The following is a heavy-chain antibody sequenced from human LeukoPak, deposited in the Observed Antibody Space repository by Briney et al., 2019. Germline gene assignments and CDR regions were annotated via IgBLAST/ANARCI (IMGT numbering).Heavy chain of an antibody. CDR3: AKDAQRGFDYSNSLES. J-gene: IGHJ4*02. CDR1: RFTFSHFG. CDR2: IWSDATNQ. V-gene: IGHV3-33*06. D-gene: IGHD4-11*01. Sequence: GNSLTLSCVASRFTFSHFGMHWVRQAPGKGLEWVAVIWSDATNQYYADSVKGRFTISRDNSRNTVFLQMNSLRVEDTAVYFCAKDAQRGFDYSNSLESWGQGTLVTVSS.